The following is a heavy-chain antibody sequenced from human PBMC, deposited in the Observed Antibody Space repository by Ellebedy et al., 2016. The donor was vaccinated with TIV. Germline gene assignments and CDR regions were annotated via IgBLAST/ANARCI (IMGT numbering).Heavy chain of an antibody. CDR3: AKIFRGSKTYYDPLTGADRFDF. CDR1: GFSFSRYG. CDR2: IRHDVSNE. D-gene: IGHD3-9*01. J-gene: IGHJ4*02. Sequence: GESLKISCVASGFSFSRYGMHWVRQAPGKGLEWVAFIRHDVSNEYYAAFVKVRFTISRDNSNNTLYLKMSSVRAEDTAVYYCAKIFRGSKTYYDPLTGADRFDFWGQGILVTVSS. V-gene: IGHV3-30*02.